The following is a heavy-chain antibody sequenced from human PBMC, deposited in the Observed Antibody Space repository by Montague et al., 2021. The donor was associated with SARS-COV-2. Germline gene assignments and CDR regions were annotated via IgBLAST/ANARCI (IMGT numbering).Heavy chain of an antibody. J-gene: IGHJ3*01. Sequence: SRRLSLSASGFTFSTYWMSWVRQAPGEGLEWVANIKRDGSAKYYVDSVKGRFTISRDNSKNSLYLQMNSLTAEDTAVYFCARLGRIAAGAGDAFDFWGQGTMVTVSS. D-gene: IGHD6-13*01. V-gene: IGHV3-7*01. CDR3: ARLGRIAAGAGDAFDF. CDR1: GFTFSTYW. CDR2: IKRDGSAK.